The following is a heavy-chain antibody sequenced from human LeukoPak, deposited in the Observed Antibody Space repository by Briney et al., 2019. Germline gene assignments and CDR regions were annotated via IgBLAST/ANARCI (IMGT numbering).Heavy chain of an antibody. J-gene: IGHJ6*02. CDR2: ISYDGSNK. CDR3: AKGSIELRYFDWLSVGDYYGMVV. D-gene: IGHD3-9*01. Sequence: GGSLRLSCSASGFTFRSYAMHWVRQAPGKGLEWVAVISYDGSNKYYADSVKGRFTISRDNSKNTLYLQMNSLRAEDTAVYYCAKGSIELRYFDWLSVGDYYGMVVWGQRTTVTVSS. V-gene: IGHV3-30*04. CDR1: GFTFRSYA.